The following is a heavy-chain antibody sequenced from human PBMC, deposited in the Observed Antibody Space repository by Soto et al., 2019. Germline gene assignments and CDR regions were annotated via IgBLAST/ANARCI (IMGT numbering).Heavy chain of an antibody. CDR3: ARDGQSLAPYALDV. Sequence: QVQVVESGGGVVQPGRSRRLSCTASGFTFSGHAMHWVRQPPGKGLEWVAQIWYDGSNKYYADSVKGRFTISRDNSKNAQYVQMDSLRVEDTAVYYCARDGQSLAPYALDVWGQGTSVTVSS. V-gene: IGHV3-33*01. J-gene: IGHJ6*02. CDR1: GFTFSGHA. CDR2: IWYDGSNK. D-gene: IGHD6-19*01.